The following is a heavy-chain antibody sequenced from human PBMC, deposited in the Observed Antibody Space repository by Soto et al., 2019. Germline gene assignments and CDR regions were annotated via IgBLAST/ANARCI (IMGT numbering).Heavy chain of an antibody. V-gene: IGHV4-59*01. D-gene: IGHD3-22*01. CDR1: GGSISSCY. CDR3: ARDRGYYDSSGYSDDAFDI. Sequence: SETLSLTCTVSGGSISSCYWSWIRQPPGKGLEWIGYIYYSGSTNYNPSLKSRVTISVDTSKNQFSLKLSSVTAADTAVYYCARDRGYYDSSGYSDDAFDIWGQGTMVTVSS. J-gene: IGHJ3*02. CDR2: IYYSGST.